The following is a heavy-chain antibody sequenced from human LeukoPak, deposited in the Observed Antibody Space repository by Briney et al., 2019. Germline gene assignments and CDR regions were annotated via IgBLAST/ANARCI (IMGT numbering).Heavy chain of an antibody. Sequence: SETLSLTCTVSGGSISSSSYYWGWIRQPPGKGLEWIGSIYYSGSTYYNPSLKSRVTISIHTSKNQFSLKLSSVTAADTAVYYCARSEISFGDYHDYWGQGTLVTVSS. CDR1: GGSISSSSYY. D-gene: IGHD3-3*01. CDR2: IYYSGST. CDR3: ARSEISFGDYHDY. J-gene: IGHJ4*02. V-gene: IGHV4-39*07.